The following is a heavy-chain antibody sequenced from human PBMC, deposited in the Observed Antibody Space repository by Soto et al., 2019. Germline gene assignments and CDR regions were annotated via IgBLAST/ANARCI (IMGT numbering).Heavy chain of an antibody. J-gene: IGHJ4*02. V-gene: IGHV3-23*01. CDR2: ISGSGNST. CDR1: GITFSSYA. D-gene: IGHD1-26*01. CDR3: ANTAVGAKGLFAY. Sequence: EVQLLESGGGLVQPGGSLRLSCAASGITFSSYAFSWVRQAAGKGLEWVSGISGSGNSTYYADSVKGRFSFSRDNSKNTVYLQMNSLRVEDTAVYYCANTAVGAKGLFAYCGQGTLVSVSS.